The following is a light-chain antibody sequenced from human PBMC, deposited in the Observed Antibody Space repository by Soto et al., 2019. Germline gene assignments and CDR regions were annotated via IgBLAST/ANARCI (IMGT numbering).Light chain of an antibody. V-gene: IGLV2-8*01. Sequence: QSSLTQPPSASGSPGQSVTISCTGTSGDVGRYDFVSWYQHHPGKAPKLMIYDVSQRPSGVPDRFSGSKSGNTASLTVSGLQAEDEADYYCNSYADSNTYVFGTGTQLTVL. CDR2: DVS. CDR1: SGDVGRYDF. J-gene: IGLJ1*01. CDR3: NSYADSNTYV.